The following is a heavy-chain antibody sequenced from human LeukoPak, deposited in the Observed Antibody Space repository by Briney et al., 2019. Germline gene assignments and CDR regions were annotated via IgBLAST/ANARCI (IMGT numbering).Heavy chain of an antibody. J-gene: IGHJ3*02. CDR3: AKDPSYSSGWFPAGDAFDI. V-gene: IGHV3-30*02. CDR1: GFTFSSYG. CDR2: IRYDGSNK. Sequence: GGSLRLSCAASGFTFSSYGMHWVRQAPGKGLEWVAFIRYDGSNKYYADSVKGRFTISRDNSKNTLYPQMNSLRAEDTAVYYCAKDPSYSSGWFPAGDAFDIWGQGTMVTVSS. D-gene: IGHD6-19*01.